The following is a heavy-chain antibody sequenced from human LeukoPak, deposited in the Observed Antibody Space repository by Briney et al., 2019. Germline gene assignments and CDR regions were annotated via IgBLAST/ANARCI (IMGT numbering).Heavy chain of an antibody. V-gene: IGHV4-4*07. CDR3: ARDNQYYYDSSGYYYYYYYMDV. J-gene: IGHJ6*03. Sequence: SETLSFTCTVSGGSISGYYWSWIRQPAGKGLEWIGRIYTSGSTNYNPSLKSRVTMSVDTSKNQFSLKLSSVTAADTAVYYCARDNQYYYDSSGYYYYYYYMDVWGKGTTVTVSS. CDR2: IYTSGST. D-gene: IGHD3-22*01. CDR1: GGSISGYY.